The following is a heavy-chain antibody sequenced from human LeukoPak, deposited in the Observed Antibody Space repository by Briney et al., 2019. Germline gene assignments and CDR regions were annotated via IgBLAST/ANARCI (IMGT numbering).Heavy chain of an antibody. V-gene: IGHV3-11*06. J-gene: IGHJ4*02. CDR3: AKDLVEISMVGYFDY. CDR1: GFTFSDYC. D-gene: IGHD5-12*01. CDR2: ISGSGSYT. Sequence: AGGSLRLSCAASGFTFSDYCMSWIRQAPGKGLEWVASISGSGSYTYYADSVKGRFTISRDNAKNSLFLQMNNLRAEDTAVYYCAKDLVEISMVGYFDYWGQGTLVSVSS.